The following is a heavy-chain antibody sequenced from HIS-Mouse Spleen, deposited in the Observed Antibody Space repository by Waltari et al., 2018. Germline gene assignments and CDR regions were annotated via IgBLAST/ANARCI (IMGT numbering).Heavy chain of an antibody. CDR1: GGSISRSSYY. V-gene: IGHV4-39*07. D-gene: IGHD3-10*01. J-gene: IGHJ3*02. CDR3: ARDSSGAFDI. Sequence: QLQLQESGPGLVKPSETLSLTCTVSGGSISRSSYYWGWIRQPPGKGLEWIGSIYYSGSTYYNPSLKSRVTISVDTSKNQFSLKLSSVTAADTAVYYCARDSSGAFDIWGQGTMVTVSS. CDR2: IYYSGST.